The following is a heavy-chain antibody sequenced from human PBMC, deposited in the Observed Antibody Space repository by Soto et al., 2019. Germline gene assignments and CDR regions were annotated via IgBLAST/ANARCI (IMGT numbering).Heavy chain of an antibody. J-gene: IGHJ5*02. CDR3: DRLMGTSFDL. V-gene: IGHV3-72*01. CDR2: ARNKVNSYTT. D-gene: IGHD2-8*01. CDR1: GFIFSDQY. Sequence: XESLSLSCAASGFIFSDQYMDGVRQAPGKGLEWVGRARNKVNSYTTAYAASVKGRFTISRDDSKNSLYLQMNSLKTEDTAVYFCDRLMGTSFDLWGQGTLVTVSS.